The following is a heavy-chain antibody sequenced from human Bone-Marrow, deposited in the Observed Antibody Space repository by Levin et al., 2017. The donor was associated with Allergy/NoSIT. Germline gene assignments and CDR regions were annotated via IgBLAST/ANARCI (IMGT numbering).Heavy chain of an antibody. J-gene: IGHJ6*04. CDR3: ARDMNKAHYNYGLDV. CDR1: GFTLSDYY. CDR2: ISSRGTTM. V-gene: IGHV3-11*01. Sequence: GESLKISCAASGFTLSDYYMSWIRQAPGKGLEWVSYISSRGTTMYLADSVKGRFTISRDNAKNSLSLQMNSLRADDTAVYYCARDMNKAHYNYGLDVWGKGTTVTVSS. D-gene: IGHD1/OR15-1a*01.